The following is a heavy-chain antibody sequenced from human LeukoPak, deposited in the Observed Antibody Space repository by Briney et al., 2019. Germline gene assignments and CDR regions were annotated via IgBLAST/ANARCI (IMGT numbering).Heavy chain of an antibody. CDR1: GYSFTSYW. CDR3: ARHVSGSGSYRWYYYYYMDV. Sequence: GESLQISCKGSGYSFTSYWIGWVRPMPGKGLEWMGIIYPGDSDTRYSPSFQGQVTISADKSISTAYLQWSSLKASDTAMYYCARHVSGSGSYRWYYYYYMDVWGKGTTVTISS. V-gene: IGHV5-51*01. J-gene: IGHJ6*03. D-gene: IGHD3-10*01. CDR2: IYPGDSDT.